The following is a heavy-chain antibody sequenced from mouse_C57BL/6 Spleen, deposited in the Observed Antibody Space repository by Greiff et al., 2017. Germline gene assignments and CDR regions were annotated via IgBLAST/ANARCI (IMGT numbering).Heavy chain of an antibody. D-gene: IGHD3-2*02. J-gene: IGHJ4*01. V-gene: IGHV3-8*01. CDR3: ARSRQLRLGAMDY. CDR1: GYSITSDY. CDR2: ISYSGST. Sequence: VQLQQSGPGLAKPSQTLSLTCSVTGYSITSDYWNWIRKFPGNKLEYMGYISYSGSTYYNPSLKSRISITRDTSKNQYYLQLNSVTTEDTATYCCARSRQLRLGAMDYWGQGTSVTVSS.